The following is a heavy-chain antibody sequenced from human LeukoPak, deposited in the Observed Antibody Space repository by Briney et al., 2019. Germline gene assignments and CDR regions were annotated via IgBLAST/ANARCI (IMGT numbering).Heavy chain of an antibody. CDR3: AKTPSLWWSDP. CDR2: ISGSGGST. D-gene: IGHD3-16*02. V-gene: IGHV3-23*01. CDR1: GFTFNTYA. Sequence: GGSLRLSCAASGFTFNTYAMSWVRQAPGKGLEWVSSISGSGGSTYYADSVKGRFTISRDNSNNTLYLQINSLRAEDTAVYYCAKTPSLWWSDPWGQGTLVTVSS. J-gene: IGHJ5*02.